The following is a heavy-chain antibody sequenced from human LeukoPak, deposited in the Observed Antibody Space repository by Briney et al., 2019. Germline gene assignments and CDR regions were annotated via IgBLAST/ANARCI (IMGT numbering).Heavy chain of an antibody. V-gene: IGHV1-24*01. CDR1: GYTLTELS. CDR3: AREFGYGYFDY. Sequence: GASVNVSCKVSGYTLTELSMHWVRQAPGKGLEWMGGFDAENGDTNYAQKIQGRVTMTKDTSTNTAYMELRSLRSDDTAVYYCAREFGYGYFDYWGQGTLVTVS. D-gene: IGHD5-12*01. CDR2: FDAENGDT. J-gene: IGHJ4*02.